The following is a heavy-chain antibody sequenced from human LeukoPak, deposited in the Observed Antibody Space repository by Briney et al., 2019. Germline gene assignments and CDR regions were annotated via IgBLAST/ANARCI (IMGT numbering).Heavy chain of an antibody. V-gene: IGHV4-34*01. CDR3: ARGQGTVTTH. J-gene: IGHJ4*02. CDR2: INHSGST. CDR1: GGSFSGYY. D-gene: IGHD4-17*01. Sequence: PSETLSLTCAVYGGSFSGYYWSWIRQPPGKGLEWIGEINHSGSTNYNPSLKSRVTISLDTSKNQFSLKLSSVTAADTAVHYCARGQGTVTTHWGQGTLVTVSS.